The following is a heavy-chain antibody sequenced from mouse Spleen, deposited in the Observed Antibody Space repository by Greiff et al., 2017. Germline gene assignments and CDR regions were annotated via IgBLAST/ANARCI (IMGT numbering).Heavy chain of an antibody. Sequence: EVQLVESGGGLVKLGGSLKLSCAASGFTFSSYAMSWVRQTPEKRLEWVATISSGGGNTYYPDSVKGRFTISRDNAKNTLYLQMSSLKSEDTAMYYCARLDGLGYFDYWGQGTTLTVSS. CDR3: ARLDGLGYFDY. D-gene: IGHD1-2*01. J-gene: IGHJ2*01. V-gene: IGHV5-9-3*01. CDR1: GFTFSSYA. CDR2: ISSGGGNT.